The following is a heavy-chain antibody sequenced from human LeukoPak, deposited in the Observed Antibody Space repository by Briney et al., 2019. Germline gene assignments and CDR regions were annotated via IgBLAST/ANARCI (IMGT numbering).Heavy chain of an antibody. CDR3: ARHFGTGTPFDY. D-gene: IGHD3/OR15-3a*01. CDR2: TGDSET. CDR1: GYRFSNYW. J-gene: IGHJ4*02. V-gene: IGHV5-51*01. Sequence: GESLKISCQGSGYRFSNYWIAWVRQVPGKGPEWMGVTGDSETRYSPSFEGQVTMSVDKSINTAYLQWSSLKASDTAMYYCARHFGTGTPFDYWGQGTLVTVSS.